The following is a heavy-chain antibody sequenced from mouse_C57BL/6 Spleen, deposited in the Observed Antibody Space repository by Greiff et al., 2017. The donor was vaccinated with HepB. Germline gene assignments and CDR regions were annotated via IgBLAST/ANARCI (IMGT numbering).Heavy chain of an antibody. D-gene: IGHD1-1*01. Sequence: VQLQQPGAELVKPGASVKLSCKASGYTFTSYWMQWVKQRPGQGLEWIGEIDPSDSYTNYKQKFKGKATLTVDTSSSTAYMELSSLTSEDSAVYYCARGKTTVVASPYAMDYWGQGTSVTVSS. CDR3: ARGKTTVVASPYAMDY. CDR2: IDPSDSYT. V-gene: IGHV1-50*01. CDR1: GYTFTSYW. J-gene: IGHJ4*01.